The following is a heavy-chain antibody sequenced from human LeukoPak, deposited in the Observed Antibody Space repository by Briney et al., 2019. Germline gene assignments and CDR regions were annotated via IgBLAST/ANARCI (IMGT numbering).Heavy chain of an antibody. CDR3: VRGGPSTWS. J-gene: IGHJ5*02. CDR1: GFTFKLYW. CDR2: INDDGSDT. D-gene: IGHD2-15*01. Sequence: PGGSLTLSCAASGFTFKLYWMHWVRQVPGKRPVWVSRINDDGSDTIYADSVRGQFTISRDDAKNTVYLQMNNLRAEDTAVYYCVRGGPSTWSWGQGTLVTVSS. V-gene: IGHV3-74*01.